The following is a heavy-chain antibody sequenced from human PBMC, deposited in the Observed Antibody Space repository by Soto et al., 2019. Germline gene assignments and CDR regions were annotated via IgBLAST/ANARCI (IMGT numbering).Heavy chain of an antibody. Sequence: SVKASCKASGGTFSSYAISWVRQAPGQGLGWVGGIIPIFGTANYAQKFQGRVTITADKSTSTAYMELSSLRSEDTAVYYCARQGDGYNSTFDYWGQGTLVTVSS. D-gene: IGHD5-12*01. J-gene: IGHJ4*02. CDR1: GGTFSSYA. V-gene: IGHV1-69*06. CDR2: IIPIFGTA. CDR3: ARQGDGYNSTFDY.